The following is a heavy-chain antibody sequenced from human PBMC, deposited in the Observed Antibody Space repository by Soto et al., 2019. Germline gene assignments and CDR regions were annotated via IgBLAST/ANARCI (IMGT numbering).Heavy chain of an antibody. D-gene: IGHD3-10*01. CDR1: GFTFSTYA. Sequence: PGGSLRLSCTISGFTFSTYAMTWVRQAPGKGLEWVSTIDPSGGLTFYADSVKGRFTVSRDNSKSSLFLQMSSLRAEDTAVYYCAKSQXPPVYRDDARDLHYGDHWGQGTQVTVSS. CDR2: IDPSGGLT. V-gene: IGHV3-23*05. J-gene: IGHJ4*02. CDR3: AKSQXPPVYRDDARDLHYGDH.